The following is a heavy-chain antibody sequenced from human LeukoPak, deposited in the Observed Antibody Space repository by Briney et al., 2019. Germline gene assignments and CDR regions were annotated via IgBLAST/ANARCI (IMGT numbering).Heavy chain of an antibody. Sequence: SETLSLTCTVSGGSISSGGYYWSWIRQHPGKGLEWIGYIYYSGSTYYNPSLKSRVTISVDTSKNQFSLKLSSVTAADTAVYYCARSSCLVRGVTGPWGHCPPYYFDYWGQGTLVTVSS. CDR2: IYYSGST. CDR3: ARSSCLVRGVTGPWGHCPPYYFDY. V-gene: IGHV4-31*03. J-gene: IGHJ4*02. CDR1: GGSISSGGYY. D-gene: IGHD3-10*01.